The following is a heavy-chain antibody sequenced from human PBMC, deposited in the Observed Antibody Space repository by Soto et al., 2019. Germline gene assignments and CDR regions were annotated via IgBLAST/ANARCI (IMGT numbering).Heavy chain of an antibody. CDR1: GYTFTSYA. V-gene: IGHV1-3*01. CDR3: XXXXXXXXXXGDNWFDP. J-gene: IGHJ5*02. CDR2: INAGNGNT. Sequence: QVQLVQSGAEVKKPGASVKVSCKASGYTFTSYAMHWVRQAPGQRLEWMGWINAGNGNTKYSQKFQGRVTIYRDTXXXXXXXXXXXXXXXXXXXXXXXXXXXXXXXXGDNWFDPWGQGTLVTVSS.